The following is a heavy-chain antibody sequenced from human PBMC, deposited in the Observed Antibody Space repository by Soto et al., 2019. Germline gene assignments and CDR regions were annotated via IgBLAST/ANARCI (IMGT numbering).Heavy chain of an antibody. Sequence: PGGSLRLSCAASGFTFSNAWINWVRQAPGKGLEWVGRIKSKTNSWTTDFAAPVKGRFTISRDDSKDMEYLQMNSLKTEDTAVYYCTRRAEVLYCSGGSCYPDYWGQGTLVTVS. CDR3: TRRAEVLYCSGGSCYPDY. D-gene: IGHD2-15*01. CDR1: GFTFSNAW. V-gene: IGHV3-15*07. J-gene: IGHJ4*02. CDR2: IKSKTNSWTT.